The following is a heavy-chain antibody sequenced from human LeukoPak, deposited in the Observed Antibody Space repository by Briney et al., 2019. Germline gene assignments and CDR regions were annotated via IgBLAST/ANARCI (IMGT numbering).Heavy chain of an antibody. CDR2: ISSSSSYI. D-gene: IGHD1-7*01. CDR3: ARNQGHWNYGGAFDI. Sequence: GGSLRLSCAASGFTFSSYSMNWVRQAPGKGLEWVSSISSSSSYIYYADSVKGRFTISRDNAKNSLYLQMNSLRAEDTAVYYCARNQGHWNYGGAFDIWGQGTMVTVSS. CDR1: GFTFSSYS. J-gene: IGHJ3*02. V-gene: IGHV3-21*01.